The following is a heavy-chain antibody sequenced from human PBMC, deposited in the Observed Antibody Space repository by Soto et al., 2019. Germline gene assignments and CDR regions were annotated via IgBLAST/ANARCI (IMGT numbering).Heavy chain of an antibody. Sequence: QVQLVQSGAEVKKPGSSAKVSCKASGDTFSSYSFNWVRQAPGEGLEWMGRIIPMLGVSSSAQKFQGRVTFTADKATSTVYMELSSLRSEDTALYYGATDRRENWGIDYWGQGSLVTVSS. CDR2: IIPMLGVS. V-gene: IGHV1-69*04. D-gene: IGHD7-27*01. J-gene: IGHJ4*02. CDR3: ATDRRENWGIDY. CDR1: GDTFSSYS.